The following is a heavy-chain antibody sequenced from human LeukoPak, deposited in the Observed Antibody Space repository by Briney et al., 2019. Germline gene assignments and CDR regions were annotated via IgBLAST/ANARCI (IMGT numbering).Heavy chain of an antibody. CDR1: GFTFSNYE. J-gene: IGHJ4*02. D-gene: IGHD5-18*01. CDR3: AQIYTYGSSQFDY. V-gene: IGHV3-48*03. CDR2: ISSSGSTI. Sequence: GGSLRLSCAASGFTFSNYEMNWVRQAPGKGLEWVSYISSSGSTIYYADSVKGRFTISRDNAKNSLYLQMDSLRAEDTAVYYCAQIYTYGSSQFDYWGQGTLVTVSS.